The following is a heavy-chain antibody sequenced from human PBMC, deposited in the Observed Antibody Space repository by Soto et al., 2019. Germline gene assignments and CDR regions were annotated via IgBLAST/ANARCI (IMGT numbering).Heavy chain of an antibody. J-gene: IGHJ5*02. CDR3: ATRITVFGLLIPPFDP. CDR2: IYHSGST. Sequence: SEPLSLTCAVSGYSISIGYYWGWIRQPPGKGLEWIGSIYHSGSTYYNPSLKSRVTMSVDTSKNQFSLRLSSVTAADTAIYYCATRITVFGLLIPPFDPWGQGTQVTVSS. V-gene: IGHV4-38-2*01. D-gene: IGHD3-3*01. CDR1: GYSISIGYY.